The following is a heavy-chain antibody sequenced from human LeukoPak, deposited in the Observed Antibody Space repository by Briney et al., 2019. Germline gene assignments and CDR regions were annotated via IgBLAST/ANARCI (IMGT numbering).Heavy chain of an antibody. CDR1: GGSISSYC. CDR3: ARESAVSFDY. J-gene: IGHJ4*02. V-gene: IGHV4-59*01. CDR2: IYFTGST. Sequence: SETLSLTCSVSGGSISSYCWSWIRQPPGKGLEWIGYIYFTGSTNYNPTLKTRVTISVDTSKNQFSLNLRSVTAADTAVYYCARESAVSFDYWGQGALVTVSS.